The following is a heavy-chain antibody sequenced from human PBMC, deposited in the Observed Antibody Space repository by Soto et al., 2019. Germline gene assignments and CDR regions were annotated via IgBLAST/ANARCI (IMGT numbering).Heavy chain of an antibody. Sequence: WGSLVVSCASYGFTFSSYEMNWVRQAPGKGLEWVSYISSSGSTIYYADSVKGRFTISRDNAKNSLYLQMNSLRAEDTAVYYCARAFNYYDSSGYPDYWGQGTLVTVSS. CDR1: GFTFSSYE. J-gene: IGHJ4*02. CDR3: ARAFNYYDSSGYPDY. V-gene: IGHV3-48*03. CDR2: ISSSGSTI. D-gene: IGHD3-22*01.